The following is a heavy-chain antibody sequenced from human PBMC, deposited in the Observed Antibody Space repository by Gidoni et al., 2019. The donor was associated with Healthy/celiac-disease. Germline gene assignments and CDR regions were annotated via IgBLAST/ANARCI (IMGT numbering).Heavy chain of an antibody. Sequence: QVQLVESGGGVVQPGRSLRLSCAASGFTFSSYGMHWVRQAPGKGLEWVAVIWYDGSNKYYADSVKGRFTISRDNSKNTLYLQMNSLRAEDTAVYYCARGERGCSSTSCYIFYGDAFDIWGQGTMVTVSS. CDR3: ARGERGCSSTSCYIFYGDAFDI. CDR2: IWYDGSNK. D-gene: IGHD2-2*02. CDR1: GFTFSSYG. V-gene: IGHV3-33*01. J-gene: IGHJ3*02.